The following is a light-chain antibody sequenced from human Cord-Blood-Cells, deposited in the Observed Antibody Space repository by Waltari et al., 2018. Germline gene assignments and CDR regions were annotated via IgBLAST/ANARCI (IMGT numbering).Light chain of an antibody. CDR3: QSYDSSTHV. Sequence: NFMLTQPHSVSESPGKTVTISCTGSSGSIASNYVQWYQQRPARYPPRVVFEDNHRPSGVPDLCSGSIDRSSYAASITISGLKTEDAAYYYCQSYDSSTHVFGGGTKLTVL. CDR1: SGSIASNY. V-gene: IGLV6-57*01. J-gene: IGLJ2*01. CDR2: EDN.